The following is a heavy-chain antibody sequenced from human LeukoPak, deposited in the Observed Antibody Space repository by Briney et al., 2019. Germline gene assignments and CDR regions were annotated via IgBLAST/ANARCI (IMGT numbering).Heavy chain of an antibody. D-gene: IGHD3-16*01. Sequence: PGGSLRLSCAASGVTFTDHYMSWVRQAPGKGGEWVSYISSVSPYPHYAASVKRRFPIPRDNAKTSLYLQMNSLRAEDTAVYSCAQDTKQWGSYGYWGQGPLVTVSS. CDR2: ISSVSPYP. CDR1: GVTFTDHY. V-gene: IGHV3-11*05. CDR3: AQDTKQWGSYGY. J-gene: IGHJ4*02.